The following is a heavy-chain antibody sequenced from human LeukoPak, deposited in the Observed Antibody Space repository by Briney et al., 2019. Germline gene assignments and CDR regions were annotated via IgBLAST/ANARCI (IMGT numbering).Heavy chain of an antibody. CDR1: GGSISSGGYY. Sequence: SETLSLTCTVSGGSISSGGYYWSWIRQRPGKGLEWIGYIYYSGSTYYNPSLKSRVTISVDTSKNQFSLKLSSVTAADTAVYYCARHKRVTAPDYWGQGTLVTVSS. D-gene: IGHD2-21*02. J-gene: IGHJ4*02. V-gene: IGHV4-30-4*08. CDR3: ARHKRVTAPDY. CDR2: IYYSGST.